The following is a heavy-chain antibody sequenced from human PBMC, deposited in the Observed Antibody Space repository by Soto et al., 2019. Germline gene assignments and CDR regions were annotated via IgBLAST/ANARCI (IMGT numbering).Heavy chain of an antibody. V-gene: IGHV6-1*01. Sequence: SQTLTLTCAISGDSVSSNSAAFNCIRHSPSRGLEWLGSTYYRSKWYNDYAVSVKSRITINPDTSKNQFSLQLNSVTPEDTAVYYCARVPTDGYYYYGMDVWGQGTTVTVSS. CDR3: ARVPTDGYYYYGMDV. CDR2: TYYRSKWYN. D-gene: IGHD4-17*01. CDR1: GDSVSSNSAA. J-gene: IGHJ6*02.